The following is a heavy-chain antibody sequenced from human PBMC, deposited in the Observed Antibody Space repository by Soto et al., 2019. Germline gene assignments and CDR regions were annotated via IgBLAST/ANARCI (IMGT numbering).Heavy chain of an antibody. Sequence: PGGSLRLSCAASGFTFSSYAMHWVRQAPGKGLEYVSAISSNGGSTYYANSVKGRFTISRDNAKNTLYLQMGSLRAEDMAVYYCARGFGERLDDQYYYYYYYMEARGKGNTVTVSS. CDR2: ISSNGGST. D-gene: IGHD4-17*01. CDR1: GFTFSSYA. J-gene: IGHJ6*03. CDR3: ARGFGERLDDQYYYYYYYMEA. V-gene: IGHV3-64*01.